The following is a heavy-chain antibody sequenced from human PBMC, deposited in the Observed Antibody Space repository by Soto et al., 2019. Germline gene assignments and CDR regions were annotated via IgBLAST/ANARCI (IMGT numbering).Heavy chain of an antibody. D-gene: IGHD2-21*02. Sequence: QVHLVQSGAEVKKPGSSVNISCKASGGTFGTYGLNWVRQFPGQGLEWMGGIIPASDTENYAQKFQGRVTMTADKSTSIAPMQMDSLPSDDTAVYYCATAVTAGTYSNYGLDVWGQGTTVTVS. J-gene: IGHJ6*02. V-gene: IGHV1-69*14. CDR1: GGTFGTYG. CDR3: ATAVTAGTYSNYGLDV. CDR2: IIPASDTE.